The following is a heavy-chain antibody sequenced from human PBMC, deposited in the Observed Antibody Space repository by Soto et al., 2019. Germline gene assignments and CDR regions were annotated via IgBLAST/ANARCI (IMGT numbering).Heavy chain of an antibody. J-gene: IGHJ3*02. D-gene: IGHD5-12*01. Sequence: GGSLRLSCAASGFTFDDHAMHWVRQAPGKGLEWVSGISWNSGSIGYADSVKGRFTISRDNAKNSLYLQMNSLRAEDTALYYCAKDIGGYDSVSFDIWGQGTMVTVSS. CDR3: AKDIGGYDSVSFDI. CDR2: ISWNSGSI. V-gene: IGHV3-9*01. CDR1: GFTFDDHA.